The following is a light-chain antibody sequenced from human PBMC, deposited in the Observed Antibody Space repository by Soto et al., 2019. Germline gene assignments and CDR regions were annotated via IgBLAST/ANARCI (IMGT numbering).Light chain of an antibody. CDR1: QSVTNS. CDR3: QQRRT. V-gene: IGKV3-11*01. Sequence: EIVLTQSPATLSLSPGERATLSCRASQSVTNSLAWYQQQPGQAPRLLIYHASNRATGVPARFSGSGSGTDFTLTISSLEPAYFAVYYCQQRRTFGQGTKVEIK. CDR2: HAS. J-gene: IGKJ1*01.